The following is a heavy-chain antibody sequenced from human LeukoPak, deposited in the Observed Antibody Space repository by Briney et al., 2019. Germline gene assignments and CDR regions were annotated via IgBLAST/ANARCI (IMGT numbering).Heavy chain of an antibody. V-gene: IGHV3-23*01. Sequence: GGSLRLSCAASGFTFNIFAINWVRQAPGKGLEWVSTIRSNGDTAYNADSVRGRFAISRDNSKNGLFLQMNSLRVEDTARYYCVKGQELDDGVFDSWGQGTLVTVSS. D-gene: IGHD1-1*01. CDR3: VKGQELDDGVFDS. CDR2: IRSNGDTA. J-gene: IGHJ4*02. CDR1: GFTFNIFA.